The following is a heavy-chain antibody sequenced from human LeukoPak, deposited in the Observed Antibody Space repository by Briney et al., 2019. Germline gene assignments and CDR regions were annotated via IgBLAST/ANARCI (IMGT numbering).Heavy chain of an antibody. Sequence: SETLSLTCTVSGGSISSSSYYWGWIRQPPGKGLEWIGSIYYSGSTYYNPSLKSRVTISVDTSKNQFSLKLSSVTAADTAVYYCARDRRAAAADDFDYWGQGTLVTVSS. CDR1: GGSISSSSYY. D-gene: IGHD6-13*01. CDR2: IYYSGST. V-gene: IGHV4-39*07. CDR3: ARDRRAAAADDFDY. J-gene: IGHJ4*02.